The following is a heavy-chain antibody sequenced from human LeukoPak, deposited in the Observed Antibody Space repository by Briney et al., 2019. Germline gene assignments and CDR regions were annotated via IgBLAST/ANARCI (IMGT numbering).Heavy chain of an antibody. V-gene: IGHV4-39*07. Sequence: SETLSLTCTVSGGSISSSSYYWGWIRQPPGKGLEWIGSIYYSGSTYYNPSLKSRVTISVDTSKNQFSLKLTSVTAADTAVYYCARAHRLVLHYFDSWGQGTLVTVPS. D-gene: IGHD2-15*01. CDR3: ARAHRLVLHYFDS. J-gene: IGHJ4*02. CDR1: GGSISSSSYY. CDR2: IYYSGST.